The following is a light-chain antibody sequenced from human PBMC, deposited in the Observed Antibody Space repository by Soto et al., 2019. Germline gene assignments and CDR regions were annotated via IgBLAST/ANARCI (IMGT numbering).Light chain of an antibody. CDR1: SSNIGSYY. CDR2: RND. V-gene: IGLV1-47*01. J-gene: IGLJ2*01. CDR3: AAWDDSLRVV. Sequence: QLVLTQPPSASGTPGQRVTISCSGSSSNIGSYYVYWYQQLPGTAPKLLISRNDQRPSGVPDRFSGSKSGTSASLAISGLRSEDEADYYCAAWDDSLRVVFGGGTKLTVL.